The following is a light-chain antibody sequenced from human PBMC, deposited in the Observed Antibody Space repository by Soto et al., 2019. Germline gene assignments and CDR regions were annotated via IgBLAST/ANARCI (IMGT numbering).Light chain of an antibody. CDR3: RQRSNWPIT. CDR1: QSVSSY. CDR2: DAS. J-gene: IGKJ5*01. V-gene: IGKV3-11*01. Sequence: EIVLTQSPATLSLSPGERATLSCRASQSVSSYLAWYQQKPGQAPRLLIYDASNRATGIPARFSGSGSGTDFTVTISSLEPEDFAVYYCRQRSNWPITFGQGTRLEIK.